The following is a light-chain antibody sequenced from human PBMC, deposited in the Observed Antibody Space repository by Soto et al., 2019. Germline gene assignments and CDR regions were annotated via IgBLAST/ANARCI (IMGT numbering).Light chain of an antibody. V-gene: IGKV3-20*01. Sequence: EIVLTQSPGTLSLSPGERATLSCRASQSVSSSYLAWYQQKPGQAPRLLIYGASSRATGIPDRCSGSGSGTDFTLTISRLEPEDLAGDYCQQYGSSPFGGGTKVEIK. CDR3: QQYGSSP. J-gene: IGKJ4*02. CDR1: QSVSSSY. CDR2: GAS.